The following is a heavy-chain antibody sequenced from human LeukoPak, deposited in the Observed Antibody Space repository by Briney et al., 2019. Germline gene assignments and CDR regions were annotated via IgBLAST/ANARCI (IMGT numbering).Heavy chain of an antibody. Sequence: PGGSLRLSCAASGFTFNNYAMHGVRQAPGEGLEWVAVISYDGSNKYYAASVKGRFTISRDNSKNTLYLQMNSLRAEDTAVYYCARDLYYGGKSPLSSWGQGTLVTVSS. D-gene: IGHD4-23*01. J-gene: IGHJ4*02. V-gene: IGHV3-30-3*01. CDR3: ARDLYYGGKSPLSS. CDR1: GFTFNNYA. CDR2: ISYDGSNK.